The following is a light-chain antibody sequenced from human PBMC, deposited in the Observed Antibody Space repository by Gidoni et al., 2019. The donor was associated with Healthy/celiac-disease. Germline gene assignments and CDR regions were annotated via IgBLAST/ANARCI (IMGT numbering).Light chain of an antibody. CDR3: QVWDSGYDHVF. Sequence: SYVLTQPPSVSVAPGPTANIPCGGSNIGSKRVNWYQQKPGQAPPLVLYDDSDRPSGLPNRLAGFTSGTTATLTIRRVEAGDEADYFCQVWDSGYDHVFFGGGTTLTVL. J-gene: IGLJ2*01. CDR1: NIGSKR. CDR2: DDS. V-gene: IGLV3-21*02.